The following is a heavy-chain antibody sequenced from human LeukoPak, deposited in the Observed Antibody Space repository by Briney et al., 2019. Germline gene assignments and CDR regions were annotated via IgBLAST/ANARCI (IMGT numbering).Heavy chain of an antibody. CDR3: ARDGEKRWLQYTFDY. D-gene: IGHD5-24*01. CDR2: ISYDGSNK. Sequence: GGSLRLSCVASGFTFSSYAMHWVRQAPGKGLEWVAVISYDGSNKYYADSVKGRFTISRDNSKNTLYLQMNSLRAEDTAVYYGARDGEKRWLQYTFDYWGQGTLVTVSS. CDR1: GFTFSSYA. J-gene: IGHJ4*02. V-gene: IGHV3-30-3*01.